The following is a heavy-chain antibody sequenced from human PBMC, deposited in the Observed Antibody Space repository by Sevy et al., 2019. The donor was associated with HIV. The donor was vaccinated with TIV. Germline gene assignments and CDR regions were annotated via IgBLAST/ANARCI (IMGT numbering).Heavy chain of an antibody. V-gene: IGHV1-69*13. D-gene: IGHD3-3*01. Sequence: ASVKVSCKASGGTFSSYAISWVRQAPGQGLDWMGGIIPIFGTANYAQKFQGRVTITADESTSTAYMELSSLRSEDTAVYYCARRVAIFGVDERAPRFEYWGQGTLVTVSS. CDR3: ARRVAIFGVDERAPRFEY. CDR1: GGTFSSYA. J-gene: IGHJ4*02. CDR2: IIPIFGTA.